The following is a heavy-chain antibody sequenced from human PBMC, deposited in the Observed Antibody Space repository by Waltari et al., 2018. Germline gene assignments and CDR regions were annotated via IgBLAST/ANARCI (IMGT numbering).Heavy chain of an antibody. CDR2: INAGNRNT. CDR1: GYTFTSYA. J-gene: IGHJ4*02. D-gene: IGHD3-22*01. CDR3: ARARPRYYYDSSGYYPDY. V-gene: IGHV1-3*01. Sequence: QVQLVQSGAEVKKPGASVKGSCKASGYTFTSYAMHWVRQAPGQRLEWMGWINAGNRNTKYSQKFQGRVTITRDTSASTAYMELSSLRSEDTAVYYCARARPRYYYDSSGYYPDYWGQGTLVTVSS.